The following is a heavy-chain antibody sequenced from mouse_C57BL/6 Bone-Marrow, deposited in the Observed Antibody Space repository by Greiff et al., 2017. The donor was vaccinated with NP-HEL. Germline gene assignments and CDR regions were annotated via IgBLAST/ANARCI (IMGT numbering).Heavy chain of an antibody. J-gene: IGHJ1*03. D-gene: IGHD1-1*01. V-gene: IGHV1-20*01. CDR1: GYSFTGYF. Sequence: VQLQQSGPELVKPGYSVKISCKASGYSFTGYFMNWVMQSHGKSLEWIGRINPYNGDTFYNQKFKGKATLTVDKSSSTAHMELRSLTSEDSAVYYCARETVVRYFDVWGTGTTVTVSS. CDR3: ARETVVRYFDV. CDR2: INPYNGDT.